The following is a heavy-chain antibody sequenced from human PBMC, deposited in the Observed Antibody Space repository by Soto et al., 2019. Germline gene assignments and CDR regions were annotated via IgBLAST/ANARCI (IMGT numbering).Heavy chain of an antibody. CDR2: IIPIPGTA. J-gene: IGHJ6*02. V-gene: IGHV1-69*01. D-gene: IGHD2-2*01. CDR1: GGTFGSDA. Sequence: QVQLVQSGAEVKKPGSSVKVSCTASGGTFGSDAISWVRQAPGQGLEWMGGIIPIPGTANYAQKFQGRVTIAADESTSTAYMELSSLRSEDTAVYYCARSQGSSTSLEIYYYYYYGMDVWGQGTTVTVSS. CDR3: ARSQGSSTSLEIYYYYYYGMDV.